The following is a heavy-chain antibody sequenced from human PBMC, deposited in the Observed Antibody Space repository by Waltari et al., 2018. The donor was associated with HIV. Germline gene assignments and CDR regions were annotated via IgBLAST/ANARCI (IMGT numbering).Heavy chain of an antibody. V-gene: IGHV4-38-2*02. CDR2: IYHSGNT. CDR3: ARDRTTGDSADWYFDP. J-gene: IGHJ2*01. Sequence: QVQLQESGPGLVKPSETLSLTCTVSGYSISSGYYWGWIRQPPGKGLEWIGSIYHSGNTHYNPSLKSRVTISLDTAKNQFSLKLRSLTAADTAVYYCARDRTTGDSADWYFDPWGRGTLVTVSS. D-gene: IGHD4-17*01. CDR1: GYSISSGYY.